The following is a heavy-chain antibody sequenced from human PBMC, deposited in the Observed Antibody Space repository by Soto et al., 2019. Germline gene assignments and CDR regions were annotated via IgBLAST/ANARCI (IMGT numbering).Heavy chain of an antibody. Sequence: GGSLRLSCAASGFTFSSYGMHWVRQAPGKGLEWVAVISYDGSNKYYADSVKGRFTISRDNSKNTLYLQMNSLRAEDTAVYYCAKGARIQLWLLDYWGQGTLVTVSS. CDR3: AKGARIQLWLLDY. CDR1: GFTFSSYG. J-gene: IGHJ4*02. CDR2: ISYDGSNK. V-gene: IGHV3-30*18. D-gene: IGHD5-18*01.